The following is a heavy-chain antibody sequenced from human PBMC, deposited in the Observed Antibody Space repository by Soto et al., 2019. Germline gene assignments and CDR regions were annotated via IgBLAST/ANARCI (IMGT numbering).Heavy chain of an antibody. CDR3: ARQTAIFGVPSYYYGMDV. J-gene: IGHJ6*02. Sequence: SETLSLTCTVSGGSISSSSYYWGWIRQPPGKGLEWIGSIYYSGSTYYNPSLKSRVTISVDTSKNQFSLKLSSVTAADTAVYYCARQTAIFGVPSYYYGMDVWGQGTTVTRLL. CDR2: IYYSGST. V-gene: IGHV4-39*01. D-gene: IGHD3-3*01. CDR1: GGSISSSSYY.